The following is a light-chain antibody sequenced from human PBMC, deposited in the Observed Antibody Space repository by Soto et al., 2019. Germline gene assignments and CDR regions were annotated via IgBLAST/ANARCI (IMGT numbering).Light chain of an antibody. CDR2: GAS. CDR1: QSVSSSY. V-gene: IGKV3-20*01. J-gene: IGKJ1*01. CDR3: HHFGSLPET. Sequence: EIVLTQSPGTLSLSPGERATLSCRASQSVSSSYLAWYQQKPGQPPRLLFYGASSRATGIPDRFSGSGSWTDFTLPISRLEPEDFAVYYCHHFGSLPETFGQGTNVE.